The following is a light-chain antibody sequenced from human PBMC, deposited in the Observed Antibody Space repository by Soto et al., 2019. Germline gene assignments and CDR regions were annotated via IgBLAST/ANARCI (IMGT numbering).Light chain of an antibody. CDR1: SSDVGGYNY. J-gene: IGLJ1*01. V-gene: IGLV2-14*01. CDR2: EAS. CDR3: SLYTSENTYV. Sequence: QSALTQPASVSGSPGQSITISCTGTSSDVGGYNYVSWYQQLPGKAPKLMIYEASNRPSGVPDRFSGSKSGNTASLTISGLQAADEVDYYCSLYTSENTYVFGTGTKVTVL.